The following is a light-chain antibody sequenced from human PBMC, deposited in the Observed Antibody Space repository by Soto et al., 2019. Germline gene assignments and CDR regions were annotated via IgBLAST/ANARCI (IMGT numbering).Light chain of an antibody. CDR3: QHSYSPPRT. CDR1: QSISSY. J-gene: IGKJ5*01. CDR2: AAS. Sequence: IQRTPSRSTQYAYVGDRVTXXCLSSQSISSYLTWYQQKPGKAPKLLIFAASSLQSGVPSRFSGSGSGTDFTLTIISLQPEDFASYYCQHSYSPPRTFGQGARLAI. V-gene: IGKV1-39*01.